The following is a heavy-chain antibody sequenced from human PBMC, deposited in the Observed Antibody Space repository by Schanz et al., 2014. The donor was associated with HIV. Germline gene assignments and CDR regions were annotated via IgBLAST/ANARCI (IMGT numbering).Heavy chain of an antibody. CDR3: ARGAAEMATMTPWRY. J-gene: IGHJ4*02. D-gene: IGHD5-12*01. CDR2: ISPYTGYT. CDR1: GYTFNKYY. Sequence: QVHLVQSGGEVKKPGASVRVSCKASGYTFNKYYINWVRQAPGQGLEWMGLISPYTGYTNYAQKFQGRVTMTTDTSTSTAYMDLRSLRSDDTAVYYCARGAAEMATMTPWRYWGQGTLVTVSS. V-gene: IGHV1-18*01.